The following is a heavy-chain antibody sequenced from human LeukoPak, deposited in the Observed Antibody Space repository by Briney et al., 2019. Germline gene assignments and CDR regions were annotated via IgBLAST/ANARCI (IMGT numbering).Heavy chain of an antibody. V-gene: IGHV3-7*03. Sequence: PGGSLRLSCAASGFTFSSYWMTWVRQAPGKGLEWVANINQDGSEKHYVDSVKGRFTISRDNAKNSLYLQMNSLRADDTALYYCAKDKFDGSGNYYLDWWGQGTLVTVSS. CDR2: INQDGSEK. D-gene: IGHD3-10*01. CDR1: GFTFSSYW. J-gene: IGHJ4*02. CDR3: AKDKFDGSGNYYLDW.